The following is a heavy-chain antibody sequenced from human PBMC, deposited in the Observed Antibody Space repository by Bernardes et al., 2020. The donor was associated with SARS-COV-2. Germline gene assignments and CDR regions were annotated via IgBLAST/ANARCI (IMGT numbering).Heavy chain of an antibody. CDR1: GFTLSNTH. D-gene: IGHD3-10*01. V-gene: IGHV3-66*04. CDR3: ARRAVIRGLTSYYYGVDV. CDR2: IHTSGNT. J-gene: IGHJ6*02. Sequence: GGSLSLSCAASGFTLSNTHMSWVRQAPGKGLEGVAIIHTSGNTNYADSVKGRFTISRDNADNSMYLQMNSLRDDDTAVYYCARRAVIRGLTSYYYGVDVWGQGTSVTVSS.